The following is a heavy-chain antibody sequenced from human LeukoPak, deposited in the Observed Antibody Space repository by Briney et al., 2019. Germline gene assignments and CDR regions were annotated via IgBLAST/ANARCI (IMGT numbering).Heavy chain of an antibody. V-gene: IGHV3-21*01. J-gene: IGHJ5*02. D-gene: IGHD6-6*01. CDR1: GFSFSDSW. CDR2: ISSSSSYI. Sequence: PGGSLRLSCGASGFSFSDSWMSWVRQAPGKGLEWVSSISSSSSYIYYADSVKGRFTISRDNAKNSVYLQMNSLRAEDTAVYYCARGNPSSSSSFDPWGQGTLVTVSS. CDR3: ARGNPSSSSSFDP.